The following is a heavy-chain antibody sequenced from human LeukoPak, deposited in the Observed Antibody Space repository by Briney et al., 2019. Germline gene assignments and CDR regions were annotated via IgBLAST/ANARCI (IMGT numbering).Heavy chain of an antibody. V-gene: IGHV1-69*13. CDR2: IIPIFGTA. CDR3: ARWDSSSWYPSHFDY. Sequence: ASVKVSCKASGGTFSSYAISWVRQAPGQGLEWMGGIIPIFGTANYAQKFQGRVTITADESTSTAYMELSSLRSEDTAVYYCARWDSSSWYPSHFDYWGQGTLVTVSS. D-gene: IGHD6-13*01. CDR1: GGTFSSYA. J-gene: IGHJ4*02.